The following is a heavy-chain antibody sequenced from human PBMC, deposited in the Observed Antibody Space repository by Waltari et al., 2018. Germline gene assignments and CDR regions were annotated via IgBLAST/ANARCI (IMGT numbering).Heavy chain of an antibody. CDR2: ISGSGGST. D-gene: IGHD6-6*01. CDR3: AKDLGSSSSFSHYYYYGMDV. CDR1: GFTFSSYA. Sequence: EVQLLESGGGLVQPGGSLRLSCAASGFTFSSYAMSWVRQAPGKGLEWVSAISGSGGSTYYADSVKGQFTISRDNSKNTLYLQMNSLRAEDTAVYYCAKDLGSSSSFSHYYYYGMDVWGQGTTVTVSS. V-gene: IGHV3-23*01. J-gene: IGHJ6*02.